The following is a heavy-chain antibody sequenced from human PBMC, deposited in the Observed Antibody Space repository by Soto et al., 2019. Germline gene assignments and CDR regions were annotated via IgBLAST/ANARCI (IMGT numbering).Heavy chain of an antibody. CDR3: ARQGSY. Sequence: QLQLQESGPGLVKPSETLSLTCNVSGVSISDTSYYWGWIRQPPGTGLEWIGTIYFNGKTFYNPSIKSRLTISVDTSKNQISLRLTSVTAADTALYYCARQGSYWGQGTLVAVSS. J-gene: IGHJ4*02. V-gene: IGHV4-39*01. CDR1: GVSISDTSYY. CDR2: IYFNGKT.